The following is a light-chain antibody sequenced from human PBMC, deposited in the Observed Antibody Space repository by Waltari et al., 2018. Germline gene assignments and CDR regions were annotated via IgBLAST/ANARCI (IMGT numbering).Light chain of an antibody. Sequence: RASQSLTKRYLAWYQQKPGQSPRLLIYGASSRAAGIPDRFSGSGSGSDFTLTISRLEPEDFAVYYCQQYGSSVLYTFGQGTKLEIK. CDR3: QQYGSSVLYT. J-gene: IGKJ2*01. V-gene: IGKV3-20*01. CDR1: QSLTKRY. CDR2: GAS.